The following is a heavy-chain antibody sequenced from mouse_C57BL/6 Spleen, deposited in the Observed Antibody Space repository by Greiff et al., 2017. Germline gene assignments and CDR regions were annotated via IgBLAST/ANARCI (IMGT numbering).Heavy chain of an antibody. CDR2: IDTSDSYP. V-gene: IGHV1-50*01. CDR1: GYTFTSYW. CDR3: ARGGAMDY. Sequence: VKLQESGAELVKPGASVKLSCKASGYTFTSYWMQWVKQRPGQGLEWIGEIDTSDSYPNYNQKFKGKATLTVDTASSTAYMQLSSLTSEDSAVYYCARGGAMDYWGQGTSVTVSS. J-gene: IGHJ4*01.